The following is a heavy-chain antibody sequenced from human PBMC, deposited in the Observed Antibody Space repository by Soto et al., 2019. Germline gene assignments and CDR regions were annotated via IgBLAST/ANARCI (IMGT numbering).Heavy chain of an antibody. V-gene: IGHV1-18*01. CDR1: GYSFASYG. D-gene: IGHD3-22*01. CDR2: ISGYNGNT. Sequence: GSVKVSCKASGYSFASYGISWVRQAPGQGLEWMGWISGYNGNTNYAQKLQGRVIITTDTSTSTAYMEVRGLRSDDTAVYFCAGDGRFEGSSGRRFFDYWGQGTLFTVS. J-gene: IGHJ4*02. CDR3: AGDGRFEGSSGRRFFDY.